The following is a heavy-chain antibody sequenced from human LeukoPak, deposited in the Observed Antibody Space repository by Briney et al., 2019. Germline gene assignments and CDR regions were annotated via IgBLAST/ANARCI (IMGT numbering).Heavy chain of an antibody. V-gene: IGHV3-53*01. CDR3: ARVSAPYYDSSGYADY. J-gene: IGHJ4*02. CDR1: GFTVSSNY. D-gene: IGHD3-22*01. CDR2: IYSGGST. Sequence: GGSLRLSCAASGFTVSSNYMSWVRQAPGKALEWVSVIYSGGSTYYADSVKGRFTISRDNSKNTLYLQMNSLRAEDTAVYYCARVSAPYYDSSGYADYWGQGTLVTVSS.